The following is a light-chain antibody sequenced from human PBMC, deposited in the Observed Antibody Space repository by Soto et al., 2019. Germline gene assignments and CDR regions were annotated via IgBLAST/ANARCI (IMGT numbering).Light chain of an antibody. Sequence: QSVLTQPASVSGSPGQSITISCTGTSSDVGGYKFVSWYQQHPGKAPKLMIYEVSNRPSGVSSRFSDSKSGNTASLTIAGLQAEDEADYYGGSYTGSIYVFGTVTKVTVL. CDR1: SSDVGGYKF. CDR2: EVS. CDR3: GSYTGSIYV. V-gene: IGLV2-14*01. J-gene: IGLJ1*01.